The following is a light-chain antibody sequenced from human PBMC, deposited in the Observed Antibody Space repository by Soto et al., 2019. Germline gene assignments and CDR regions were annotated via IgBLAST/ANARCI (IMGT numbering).Light chain of an antibody. V-gene: IGKV1-39*01. CDR3: QQSYSIPIT. J-gene: IGKJ5*01. Sequence: DIQMTQSPTSLSASVGDRVSITCRASHSISFYLNWYQQKPGKAHKVLIYAASNLQSGVPSRFSGSGSGTDFTLTISSLQPAEFATYFCQQSYSIPITFGQGTRLEIK. CDR1: HSISFY. CDR2: AAS.